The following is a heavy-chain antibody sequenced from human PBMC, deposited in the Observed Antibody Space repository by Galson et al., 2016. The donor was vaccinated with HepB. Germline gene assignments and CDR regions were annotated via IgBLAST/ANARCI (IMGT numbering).Heavy chain of an antibody. CDR2: IDTAGDT. Sequence: SLRLSCAGSGFSFESYDIHWVRQAAGKGLEWVLRIDTAGDTYYAASVWGRFIISRENAKDSVYLQMNNLGAEDTAMYYCTRGRFNWNILNFDSWGPGALVTVSS. CDR1: GFSFESYD. V-gene: IGHV3-13*01. CDR3: TRGRFNWNILNFDS. J-gene: IGHJ4*02. D-gene: IGHD1-1*01.